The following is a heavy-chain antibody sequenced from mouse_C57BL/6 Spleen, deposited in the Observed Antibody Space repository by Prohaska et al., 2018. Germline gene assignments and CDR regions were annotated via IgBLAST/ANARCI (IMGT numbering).Heavy chain of an antibody. CDR3: ASGGHYYGGIDY. V-gene: IGHV1-34*01. D-gene: IGHD1-2*01. CDR2: IYPNNVGN. J-gene: IGHJ2*01. Sequence: HGKSLEWIGYIYPNNVGNFYTEKFKDKATLTVDTCVSTDYMELRSLTSVHSAVYYCASGGHYYGGIDYWGEGTTLTVSS.